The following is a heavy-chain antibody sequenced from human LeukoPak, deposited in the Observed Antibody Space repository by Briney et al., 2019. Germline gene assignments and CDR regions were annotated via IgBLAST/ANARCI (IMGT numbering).Heavy chain of an antibody. CDR3: ARGGAHGYSYGLYYFDY. D-gene: IGHD5-18*01. Sequence: SETLSLTCAVYGGSFSGYCWSWIRQPPGKGLEWIGEIYHSGSTNYNPSLKSRVTISVDTSKNQFSLKLSSVTAADTAVYYCARGGAHGYSYGLYYFDYWGQGTLVTVSS. CDR2: IYHSGST. CDR1: GGSFSGYC. J-gene: IGHJ4*02. V-gene: IGHV4-34*01.